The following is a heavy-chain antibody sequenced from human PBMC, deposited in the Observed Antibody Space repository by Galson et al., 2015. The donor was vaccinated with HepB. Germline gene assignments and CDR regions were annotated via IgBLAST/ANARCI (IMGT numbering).Heavy chain of an antibody. CDR2: IIPIFGTA. CDR3: AVTYYYDSSGAFDI. D-gene: IGHD3-22*01. CDR1: GGTFSSYA. Sequence: SVKVSCKASGGTFSSYAISWVRQAPGQGLEWMGGIIPIFGTANYAQKFQGRVTITADESTSTAYMELSSLRSEDTAVYYCAVTYYYDSSGAFDIWGQGTMVTVSS. V-gene: IGHV1-69*13. J-gene: IGHJ3*02.